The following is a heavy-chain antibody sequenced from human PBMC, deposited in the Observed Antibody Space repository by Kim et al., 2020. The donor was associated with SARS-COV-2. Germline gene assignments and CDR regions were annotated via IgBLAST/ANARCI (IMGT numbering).Heavy chain of an antibody. CDR1: GYTFTNYA. CDR3: ARDRDAAGSGAY. D-gene: IGHD6-13*01. CDR2: INSNTGKP. J-gene: IGHJ4*02. V-gene: IGHV7-4-1*02. Sequence: ASVKVSCQASGYTFTNYAVNWVRQAPGQRLEWMGWINSNTGKPTYAQDFIGRFVFSLDISVSTAYLQISNLKAEDTAVYFCARDRDAAGSGAYWGQGTLVTVSS.